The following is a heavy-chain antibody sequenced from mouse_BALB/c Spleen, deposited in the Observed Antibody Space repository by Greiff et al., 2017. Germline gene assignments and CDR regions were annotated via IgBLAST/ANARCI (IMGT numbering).Heavy chain of an antibody. CDR3: AREEDDKGFAY. CDR1: GFTFSSYG. CDR2: ISSGGSYT. V-gene: IGHV5-6*01. D-gene: IGHD1-3*01. Sequence: EVKLVESGGDLVKPGGSLKLSCAASGFTFSSYGMSWVRQTPDKRLEWVATISSGGSYTYYPDSVKGRFTISRDNAKNTLYLQMSSLKSEDTAMCYCAREEDDKGFAYWGQGTLVTVSA. J-gene: IGHJ3*01.